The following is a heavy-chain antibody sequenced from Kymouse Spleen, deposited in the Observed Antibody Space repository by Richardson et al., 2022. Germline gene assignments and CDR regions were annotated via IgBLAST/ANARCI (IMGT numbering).Heavy chain of an antibody. Sequence: EVQLVESGGGLVQPGGSLRLSCAASGFTFSDHYMDWVRQAPGKGLEWVGRTRNKANSYTTEYAASVKGRFTISRDDSKNSLYLQMNSLKTEDTAVYYCAREGITMIDAFDIWGQGTMVTVSS. CDR3: AREGITMIDAFDI. CDR1: GFTFSDHY. D-gene: IGHD3-22*01. V-gene: IGHV3-72*01. CDR2: TRNKANSYTT. J-gene: IGHJ3*02.